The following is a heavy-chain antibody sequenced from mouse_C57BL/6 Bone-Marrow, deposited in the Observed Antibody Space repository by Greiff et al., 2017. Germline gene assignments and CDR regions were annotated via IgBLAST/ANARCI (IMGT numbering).Heavy chain of an antibody. D-gene: IGHD1-1*01. J-gene: IGHJ2*01. CDR3: ARWDYYPFFDY. CDR2: IHPNSGST. CDR1: GYTFTSYW. Sequence: VQLQQPGAELVKPGASVKLSCKASGYTFTSYWMHWVKQRPGQGLEWIGMIHPNSGSTNYNEKFKSKATLTVDKSSSTAYMQLSSLTSEDSAVYYCARWDYYPFFDYWGQGTTLTVSS. V-gene: IGHV1-64*01.